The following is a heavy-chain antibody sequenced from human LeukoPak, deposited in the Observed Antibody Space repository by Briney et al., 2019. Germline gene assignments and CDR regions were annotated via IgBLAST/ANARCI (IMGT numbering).Heavy chain of an antibody. CDR3: ARENSDYYYYYYVDV. V-gene: IGHV1-18*01. CDR2: MNPNSGNT. Sequence: ASVKVSCKASGYTFTSYGISWVRQAPGQGLEWMGWMNPNSGNTGYAQKFQGRVTMTTDTSTSTAYMELRSLRSDDTAVYYCARENSDYYYYYYVDVWGKGTTVTVSS. D-gene: IGHD2/OR15-2a*01. J-gene: IGHJ6*03. CDR1: GYTFTSYG.